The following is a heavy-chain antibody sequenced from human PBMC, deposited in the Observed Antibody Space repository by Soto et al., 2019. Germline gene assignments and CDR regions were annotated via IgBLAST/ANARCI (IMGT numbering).Heavy chain of an antibody. Sequence: QVQLVQSGAEVKKPGSSVKVSCKASGGIFSTYAISWLRQAPGQGLEWMGGIIPIFGTPNYAKRFQGRVTITAEESTSTAYMELSRLRSEDTDVYYCARDRDDYGSGNYYNRIDFWGQGTLGTVSS. D-gene: IGHD3-10*01. J-gene: IGHJ4*02. CDR2: IIPIFGTP. CDR3: ARDRDDYGSGNYYNRIDF. V-gene: IGHV1-69*01. CDR1: GGIFSTYA.